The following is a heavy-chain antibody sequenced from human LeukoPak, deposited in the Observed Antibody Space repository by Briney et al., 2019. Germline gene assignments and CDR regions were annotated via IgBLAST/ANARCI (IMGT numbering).Heavy chain of an antibody. Sequence: GGSLRLSCAASGFTFSDYYMSWIRQAPGEGLEWVSYISSSDNTIYYADSVKGRFTVSRDNAKSSLYLQMNSLRAEDTAVYYCARVSSSSLFDYWGQGTLVTVSS. CDR3: ARVSSSSLFDY. CDR1: GFTFSDYY. D-gene: IGHD6-6*01. J-gene: IGHJ4*02. V-gene: IGHV3-11*04. CDR2: ISSSDNTI.